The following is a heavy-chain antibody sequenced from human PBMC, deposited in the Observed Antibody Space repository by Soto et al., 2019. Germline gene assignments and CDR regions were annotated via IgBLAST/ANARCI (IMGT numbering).Heavy chain of an antibody. J-gene: IGHJ4*02. V-gene: IGHV1-2*02. Sequence: ASVKVSCKASGYTFTGYYMHWVRQAPGQGLEWMGWINPNSGGTNYAQKFQGRVTMTRDTSISTAYMELSRLRSDDTAVYYCARVLSPRVPYYDILTGYYNDFDYRGQRTLVAVSS. CDR3: ARVLSPRVPYYDILTGYYNDFDY. CDR1: GYTFTGYY. D-gene: IGHD3-9*01. CDR2: INPNSGGT.